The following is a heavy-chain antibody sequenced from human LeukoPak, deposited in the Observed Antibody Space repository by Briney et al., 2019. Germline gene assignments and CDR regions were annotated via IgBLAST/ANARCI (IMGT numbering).Heavy chain of an antibody. V-gene: IGHV1-2*02. CDR3: ARGVTARGFYYYMDI. J-gene: IGHJ6*03. Sequence: ASVKVSCKASGYTFTGYYIQWVRQAPGQGLELMGWINPHSGGTNYAQEFQGRVTMTRDTSISTAYMELSSIRPDDTAVYSCARGVTARGFYYYMDIWGNGTTVTISS. CDR1: GYTFTGYY. CDR2: INPHSGGT. D-gene: IGHD2-21*02.